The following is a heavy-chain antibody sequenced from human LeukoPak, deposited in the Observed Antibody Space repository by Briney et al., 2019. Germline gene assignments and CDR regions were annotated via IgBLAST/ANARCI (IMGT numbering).Heavy chain of an antibody. CDR1: GFTFSSYA. Sequence: GGSLRLSCAASGFTFSSYAMSWVRQAPGKGLEWVAVIWYGGSNKYYADSVKGRFTISRDNSKNTLYLQMNSLRAEDTAVYYCARDQYSSGWYDWGYYYYGMDVWGQGTTVTVSS. CDR3: ARDQYSSGWYDWGYYYYGMDV. D-gene: IGHD6-19*01. CDR2: IWYGGSNK. V-gene: IGHV3-33*08. J-gene: IGHJ6*02.